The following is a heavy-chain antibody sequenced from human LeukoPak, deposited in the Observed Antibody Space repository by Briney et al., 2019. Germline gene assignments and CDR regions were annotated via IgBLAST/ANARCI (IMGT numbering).Heavy chain of an antibody. CDR3: ARGSITMVRGVIYDNWFDP. Sequence: ASVKVSCKASGYTFTSYGISWGRQAPGQGLEWLGWIGAYNGNTNYAQKLQGRVTMTTDTSTSTAYMELRSLRSDDTAVYYCARGSITMVRGVIYDNWFDPWGQGTLVTVSS. CDR2: IGAYNGNT. V-gene: IGHV1-18*01. J-gene: IGHJ5*02. D-gene: IGHD3-10*01. CDR1: GYTFTSYG.